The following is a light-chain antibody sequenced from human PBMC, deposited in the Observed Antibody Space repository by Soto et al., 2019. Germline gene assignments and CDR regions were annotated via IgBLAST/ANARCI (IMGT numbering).Light chain of an antibody. CDR1: SANVGSGSD. Sequence: QSVLTQPPSVSGAPGQTVTISCTGSSANVGSGSDVHWYQQVPGAAPKLLIYYNDKRPSGVPDRFSGSKSGTSASLAITGLQAEDEADYYCQTFDTSLSGYVFGSGTKVTVL. CDR2: YND. J-gene: IGLJ1*01. CDR3: QTFDTSLSGYV. V-gene: IGLV1-40*01.